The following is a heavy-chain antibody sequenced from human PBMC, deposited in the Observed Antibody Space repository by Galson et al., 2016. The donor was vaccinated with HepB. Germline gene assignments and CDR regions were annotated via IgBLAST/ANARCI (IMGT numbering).Heavy chain of an antibody. CDR3: ARDSYDSQTSIAED. D-gene: IGHD6-13*01. CDR2: IWYDGSNK. CDR1: GFTFRSYG. J-gene: IGHJ4*02. Sequence: SLRLSCAASGFTFRSYGMHWVRQAPGKGLEWVAVIWYDGSNKFYADSVKGRFTISRDNSKNTLFLQMNSLRANDTAVYYCARDSYDSQTSIAEDWGQGTLVTVSS. V-gene: IGHV3-33*01.